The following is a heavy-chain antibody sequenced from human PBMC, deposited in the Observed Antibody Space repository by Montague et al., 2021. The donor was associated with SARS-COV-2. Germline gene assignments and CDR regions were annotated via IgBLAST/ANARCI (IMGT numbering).Heavy chain of an antibody. CDR3: ARYGDYGSWFDP. CDR1: GFSLSTDGMG. Sequence: VKPTQTLTLTRIFSGFSLSTDGMGVGWIRQPPGRALEWLALIYWDDDKRYSPSLKSRSTISKDTTKNEVVPTVANMDPVDTATYYCARYGDYGSWFDPWGQGTLVTVSS. D-gene: IGHD4-17*01. V-gene: IGHV2-5*02. CDR2: IYWDDDK. J-gene: IGHJ5*02.